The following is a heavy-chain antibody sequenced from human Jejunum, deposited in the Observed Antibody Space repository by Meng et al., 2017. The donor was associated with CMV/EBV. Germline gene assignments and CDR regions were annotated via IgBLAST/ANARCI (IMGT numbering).Heavy chain of an antibody. CDR1: GRLSSY. CDR2: ICKTGTT. CDR3: AKISYASMTFPFRGWVDP. J-gene: IGHJ5*02. D-gene: IGHD3-16*01. Sequence: GRLSSYCTWIGQPPGKRLAWVGSICKTGTTFYAPYLKSRLTVSIDTSKSQFSLTLSSVTAADTAIYFCAKISYASMTFPFRGWVDPWGQGILVTVSS. V-gene: IGHV4-39*01.